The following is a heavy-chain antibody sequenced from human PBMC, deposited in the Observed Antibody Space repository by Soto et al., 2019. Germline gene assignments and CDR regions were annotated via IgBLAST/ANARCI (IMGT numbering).Heavy chain of an antibody. D-gene: IGHD3-16*01. J-gene: IGHJ4*02. CDR2: ISARGGST. Sequence: GGSLRLFCAASGFTYYSFAMTWFRHAPGKGLEWVSAISARGGSTYYADSVKGRLTISRDSSQNTLYLQRNSMRAADTAVYYCASGGVKPDSWGQGTLVTVAS. CDR1: GFTYYSFA. CDR3: ASGGVKPDS. V-gene: IGHV3-23*01.